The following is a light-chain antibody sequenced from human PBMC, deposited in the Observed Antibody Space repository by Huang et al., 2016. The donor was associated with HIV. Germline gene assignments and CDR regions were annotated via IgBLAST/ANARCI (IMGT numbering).Light chain of an antibody. V-gene: IGKV3-20*01. CDR2: DTS. Sequence: EVVLTQSPGTVSLSPGEGATLSCRASQNISSNYLAGYQQRPGHVPRLLIFDTSSRPTGISDRFSGSGSGTDFSLTINKLEPEDFAVYYCQQYGSAPFTFGPGTRVDIK. CDR1: QNISSNY. CDR3: QQYGSAPFT. J-gene: IGKJ3*01.